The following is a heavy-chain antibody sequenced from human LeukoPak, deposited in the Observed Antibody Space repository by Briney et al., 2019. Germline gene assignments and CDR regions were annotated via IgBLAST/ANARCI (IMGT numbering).Heavy chain of an antibody. Sequence: PGESLKISCAASGFTFSSYAMSWVRQAPGKGLEWVSAISGSGGSTYYADSVKGRFTISRDNSKNTLYLQMNSLRAEDTAVYYCAKGSNYDILTGQYYFDYWGQGTLVTVSS. J-gene: IGHJ4*02. CDR1: GFTFSSYA. V-gene: IGHV3-23*01. D-gene: IGHD3-9*01. CDR3: AKGSNYDILTGQYYFDY. CDR2: ISGSGGST.